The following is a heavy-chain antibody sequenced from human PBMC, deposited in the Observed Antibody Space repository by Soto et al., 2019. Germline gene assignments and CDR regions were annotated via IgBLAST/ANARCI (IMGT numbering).Heavy chain of an antibody. CDR3: ARGAGIVVAGTSFDY. CDR1: GFIFSSYS. D-gene: IGHD6-19*01. J-gene: IGHJ4*02. V-gene: IGHV3-30-3*01. CDR2: ISYDGSNK. Sequence: QVQLVESGGGVVQPGRSLRLSCAASGFIFSSYSMQWVRQAPGKGLEWVAVISYDGSNKYYADSVKGRFTISRDNSKNTLYLQMNSLRAEDTAVYYCARGAGIVVAGTSFDYWGQGTLVTVSS.